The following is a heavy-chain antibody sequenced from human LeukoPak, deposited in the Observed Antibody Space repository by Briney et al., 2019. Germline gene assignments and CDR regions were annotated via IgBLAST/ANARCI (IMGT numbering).Heavy chain of an antibody. Sequence: SETLSLTCTVSGGSISSSNYYWGWIRQPPGKGLEWIGSIYYSGSTYYNPSLKSRVTISVDTSKNQFSLKLSSVTAADTAVYYCARHGYAYGSGSYFDSCGQGTLVTVSS. CDR1: GGSISSSNYY. CDR2: IYYSGST. V-gene: IGHV4-39*01. CDR3: ARHGYAYGSGSYFDS. J-gene: IGHJ4*02. D-gene: IGHD3-10*01.